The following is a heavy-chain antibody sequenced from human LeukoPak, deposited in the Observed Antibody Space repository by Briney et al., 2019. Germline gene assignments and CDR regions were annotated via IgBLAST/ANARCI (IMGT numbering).Heavy chain of an antibody. D-gene: IGHD3-22*01. J-gene: IGHJ4*02. CDR1: GYTFTSYD. CDR3: ARVRYYYDSSDY. Sequence: ASVKVSCKASGYTFTSYDINWVRQATGQGLEWMGWMNPNSGNTSYAQKFRGRVTMTRNTSISTAYMELSSLRSEDTAVYYCARVRYYYDSSDYWGQGTLVTVSS. V-gene: IGHV1-8*01. CDR2: MNPNSGNT.